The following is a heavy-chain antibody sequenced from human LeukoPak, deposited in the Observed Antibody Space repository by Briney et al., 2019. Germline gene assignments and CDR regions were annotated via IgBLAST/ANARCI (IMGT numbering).Heavy chain of an antibody. J-gene: IGHJ4*02. CDR2: ISSSGSTI. CDR1: GSTFSDNY. V-gene: IGHV3-11*01. Sequence: GGSLRLSCAASGSTFSDNYMSWIRQAPGKGLEWVSYISSSGSTIYYADSVKGRFTISRDNAKNSLYLQMNSLRAEDTALYYCAKDSSGWGYFDYWGQGTLVTVSS. D-gene: IGHD6-19*01. CDR3: AKDSSGWGYFDY.